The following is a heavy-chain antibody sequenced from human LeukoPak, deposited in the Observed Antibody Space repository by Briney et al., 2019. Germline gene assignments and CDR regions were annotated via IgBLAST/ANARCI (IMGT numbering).Heavy chain of an antibody. CDR3: AKDTVASQLGFLDFDY. CDR1: GFTFGSYA. V-gene: IGHV3-30*02. J-gene: IGHJ4*02. CDR2: IRYDGSNK. D-gene: IGHD3-3*01. Sequence: PGGSLRLSCAASGFTFGSYAMHWVRQAPGKGLEWVAFIRYDGSNKYYADSVKGRFTISRDNSKNTLYLQMNSLRAEDTAVYYCAKDTVASQLGFLDFDYWGQGTLVTVSS.